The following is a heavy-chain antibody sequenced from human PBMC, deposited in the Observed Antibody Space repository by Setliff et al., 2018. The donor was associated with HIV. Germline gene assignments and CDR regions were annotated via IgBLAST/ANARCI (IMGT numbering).Heavy chain of an antibody. CDR2: IDYTGTT. Sequence: ETLSLTCAVYGGAFTGRYWGWVRQPPGKGLEWIGEIDYTGTTYYNPSLKSRVTLSLDTSKNQFSLELTSVTAADTAVYYCARHDCGGDCSINWFDPWGQGTLVTVSS. CDR3: ARHDCGGDCSINWFDP. J-gene: IGHJ5*02. CDR1: GGAFTGRY. D-gene: IGHD2-21*02. V-gene: IGHV4-34*01.